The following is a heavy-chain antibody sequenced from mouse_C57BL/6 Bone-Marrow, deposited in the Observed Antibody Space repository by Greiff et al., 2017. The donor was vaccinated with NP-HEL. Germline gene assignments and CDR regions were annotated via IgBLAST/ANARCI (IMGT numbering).Heavy chain of an antibody. CDR1: GYTFTDYY. Sequence: EVQLQQSGPVLVKPGASVKMSCKASGYTFTDYYMNWVKQSHGKSLEWIGVINPYNGGTSYNQKFKGKATLTVDKSSSTAYMELNSLTSEDSAVYYCARQGYYGSRLDYWGQGTTLTVSS. D-gene: IGHD1-1*01. V-gene: IGHV1-19*01. CDR2: INPYNGGT. J-gene: IGHJ2*01. CDR3: ARQGYYGSRLDY.